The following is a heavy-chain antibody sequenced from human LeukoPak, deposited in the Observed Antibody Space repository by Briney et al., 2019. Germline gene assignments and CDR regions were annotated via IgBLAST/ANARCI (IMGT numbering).Heavy chain of an antibody. CDR1: GFTFSSYW. D-gene: IGHD3-22*01. V-gene: IGHV3-7*02. J-gene: IGHJ4*02. Sequence: GGSLRLSCAASGFTFSSYWMSCVRQAPGKGLEWVASIKEEGSGKYYVDSVKGRFTISRDNAKNSLYLQMNSLRAEDTAVYYCARIYYDSSGYRLFDYWGQGTLVTVSS. CDR2: IKEEGSGK. CDR3: ARIYYDSSGYRLFDY.